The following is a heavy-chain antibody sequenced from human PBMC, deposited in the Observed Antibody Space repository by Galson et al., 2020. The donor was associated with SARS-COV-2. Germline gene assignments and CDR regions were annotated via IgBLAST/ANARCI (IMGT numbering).Heavy chain of an antibody. CDR2: ISYSGTT. V-gene: IGHV4-31*03. CDR3: ARDCGYHCFYGFYGLDV. D-gene: IGHD2-21*01. J-gene: IGHJ6*02. Sequence: SETLSLTCTVSGGSMRSGGYYWTWIRQHPGKALEWIGYISYSGTTKYKTSLKSRVTISVDTSKNQFSLELSSVTAADTAVYYCARDCGYHCFYGFYGLDVWGQGTTVTVSS. CDR1: GGSMRSGGYY.